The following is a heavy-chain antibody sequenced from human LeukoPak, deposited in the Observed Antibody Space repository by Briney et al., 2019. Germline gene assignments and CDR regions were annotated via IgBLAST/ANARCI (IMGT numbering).Heavy chain of an antibody. CDR2: ISSSTSYM. CDR3: ARDIEVGATLSWFDP. D-gene: IGHD1-26*01. Sequence: GGSLRLSCAASGFTFSSYSMNWVRQAPGKGLEWVSSISSSTSYMYYADSVKGRFTISRDNAKNPLYLQMNSLRAEDTAVYYCARDIEVGATLSWFDPWGQGTLVTVSS. CDR1: GFTFSSYS. V-gene: IGHV3-21*01. J-gene: IGHJ5*02.